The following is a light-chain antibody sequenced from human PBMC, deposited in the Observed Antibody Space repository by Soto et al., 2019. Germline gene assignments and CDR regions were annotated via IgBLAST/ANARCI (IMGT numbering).Light chain of an antibody. CDR1: QSVTSN. CDR2: GAS. J-gene: IGKJ3*01. Sequence: EIVMTQSPATLSVSPGERATLSCRASQSVTSNLAWFQQKPGQAPSLLISGASTTATGIPDRFSGSGSGTDFTLTINSLESEDFAVYYCHQYNGSPRTFGHGTKVDIK. V-gene: IGKV3-15*01. CDR3: HQYNGSPRT.